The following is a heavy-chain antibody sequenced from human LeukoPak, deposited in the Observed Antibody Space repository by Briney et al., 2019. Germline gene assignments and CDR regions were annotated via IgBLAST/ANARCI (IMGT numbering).Heavy chain of an antibody. J-gene: IGHJ4*02. CDR1: GFSLSTSEVA. CDR3: ARSLWFGDLSHFDY. V-gene: IGHV2-5*01. Sequence: SGPTLLKPTQTLTLTCSFSGFSLSTSEVAVGWIRQPPGKALEWLALIYWNDDKRYRPSLQSRLTLTKDTSKNQVVLTMTNMDPVDTATYYCARSLWFGDLSHFDYWGQGTVVTVSS. D-gene: IGHD3-10*01. CDR2: IYWNDDK.